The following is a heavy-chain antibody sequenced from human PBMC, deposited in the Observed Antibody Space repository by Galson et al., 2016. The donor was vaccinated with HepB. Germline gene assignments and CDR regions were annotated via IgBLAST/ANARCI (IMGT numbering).Heavy chain of an antibody. Sequence: SVKVSCKASGYRFGSYGISWVRQAPGLGLEWMGWIKPSSGKTDYAQRFAGRVTMTIDTSTTTAYMDLRSLTSDDTAVYYCARTGGGDCDGERGYNWFDPWGQGTLVSVSS. D-gene: IGHD2-21*01. CDR2: IKPSSGKT. V-gene: IGHV1-18*01. J-gene: IGHJ5*02. CDR1: GYRFGSYG. CDR3: ARTGGGDCDGERGYNWFDP.